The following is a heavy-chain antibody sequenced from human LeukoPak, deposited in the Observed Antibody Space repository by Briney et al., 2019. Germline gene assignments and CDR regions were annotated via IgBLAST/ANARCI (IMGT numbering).Heavy chain of an antibody. D-gene: IGHD6-19*01. CDR1: GFTFSSYW. CDR2: IFSDASST. CDR3: ARVLPNSGRYFDY. J-gene: IGHJ4*02. Sequence: LSGGSLRLSCAASGFTFSSYWMRWVRQAPGKGLVWVSRIFSDASSTNYADSVKGRFTISRDNAKNTLYLQMNSLRADGTAVYYCARVLPNSGRYFDYWGQGTLVTVSS. V-gene: IGHV3-74*01.